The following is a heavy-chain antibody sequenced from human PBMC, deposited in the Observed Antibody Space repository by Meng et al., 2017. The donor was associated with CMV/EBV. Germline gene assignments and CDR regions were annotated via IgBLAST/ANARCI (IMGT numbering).Heavy chain of an antibody. D-gene: IGHD3-10*01. CDR2: IYYSGST. V-gene: IGHV4-31*02. Sequence: SGCSISSGGYYWSWIRQHPGKGLEWIGYIYYSGSTYYNPSLKSRVTISVDTSKNQFSLKLSSVTAADTAVYYCARDTMVRGGVWFDPWGQGTLVTVSS. CDR1: GCSISSGGYY. J-gene: IGHJ5*02. CDR3: ARDTMVRGGVWFDP.